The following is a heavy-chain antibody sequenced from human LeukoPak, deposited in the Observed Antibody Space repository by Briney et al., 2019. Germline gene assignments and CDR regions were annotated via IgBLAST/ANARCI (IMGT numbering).Heavy chain of an antibody. Sequence: GASVKVSCKASGGTLSSYAISWGRQAPGQGGEGMGGIIPIFGTANYAQKFQGRVTITADESTSTAYMELSSLRSEDTAVYYCARGSTSGYHDYWGQGTLVTVSS. CDR3: ARGSTSGYHDY. J-gene: IGHJ4*02. CDR2: IIPIFGTA. D-gene: IGHD3-22*01. V-gene: IGHV1-69*13. CDR1: GGTLSSYA.